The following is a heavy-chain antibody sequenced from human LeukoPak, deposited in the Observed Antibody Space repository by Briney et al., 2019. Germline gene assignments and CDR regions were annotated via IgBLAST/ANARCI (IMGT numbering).Heavy chain of an antibody. CDR2: ISSSSSYI. CDR1: GFTFSSYA. D-gene: IGHD3-10*01. V-gene: IGHV3-21*01. CDR3: ARGPGYYGSGSYYTNYFDY. Sequence: PGRSLRLSCAASGFTFSSYAMNWVRQAPGKGLEWVSSISSSSSYIYYADSVKGRFTISRDNAKNSLYLQMNSLRAEDTAVYYCARGPGYYGSGSYYTNYFDYWGQGTLVTVSS. J-gene: IGHJ4*02.